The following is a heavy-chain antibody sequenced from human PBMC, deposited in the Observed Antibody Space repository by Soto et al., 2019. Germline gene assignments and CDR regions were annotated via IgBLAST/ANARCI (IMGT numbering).Heavy chain of an antibody. CDR2: IRTKTFGGTA. V-gene: IGHV3-49*04. J-gene: IGHJ4*02. CDR1: GFTFGDSA. Sequence: EVQVVESGGGLVRPGQSLRLSCFASGFTFGDSAFSWVRQAPGKGLEWVGFIRTKTFGGTAEYAAPVKGRFSISRDDSKSIAYLQMNNLKTEVTAVYYCIRDMKYSYYFEAGHWGQGTLVTVSS. D-gene: IGHD5-18*01. CDR3: IRDMKYSYYFEAGH.